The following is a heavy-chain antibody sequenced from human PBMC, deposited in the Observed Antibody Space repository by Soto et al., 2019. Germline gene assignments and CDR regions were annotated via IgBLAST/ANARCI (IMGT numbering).Heavy chain of an antibody. D-gene: IGHD5-12*01. V-gene: IGHV1-3*04. CDR1: GYAFITYA. CDR2: ITTGNGNT. Sequence: QVQLVQSGAEVKKPGASVKVSCKASGYAFITYALHWVRQAPGQRLEWMGWITTGNGNTKYSQTFRDRVTITRDTSASTAYMELTSLTSEDTPVYYCARYIYENYFDYWGQGTLVTVSS. J-gene: IGHJ4*02. CDR3: ARYIYENYFDY.